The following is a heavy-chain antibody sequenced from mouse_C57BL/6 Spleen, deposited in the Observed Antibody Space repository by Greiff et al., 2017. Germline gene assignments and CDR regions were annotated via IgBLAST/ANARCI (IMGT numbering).Heavy chain of an antibody. V-gene: IGHV1-50*01. CDR2: IDPSDSYT. J-gene: IGHJ4*01. Sequence: VQLQQPGAELVKPGASVKLSCKASGYTFTSYWMQWVKQRPGQGLEWIGEIDPSDSYTNYNQKFKGKATLTVDTSSSTPYMQLSSLTSEDSAVYYCARPQATEYYAMDYWGQGTSVTVSS. D-gene: IGHD3-2*02. CDR1: GYTFTSYW. CDR3: ARPQATEYYAMDY.